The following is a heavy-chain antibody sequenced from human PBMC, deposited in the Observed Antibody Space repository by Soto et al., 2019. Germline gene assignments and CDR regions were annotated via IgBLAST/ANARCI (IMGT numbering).Heavy chain of an antibody. Sequence: GESLKISCKGSGYDFSSSWIAWVRQMPGKGLEWMGIIYPGDSESRHSPSFQGQVTISADKSISTAYLQWSSLKASDTAMYYCARRSTYLDGMDVWGQGTTLTVSS. CDR3: ARRSTYLDGMDV. V-gene: IGHV5-51*01. CDR1: GYDFSSSW. D-gene: IGHD2-2*01. J-gene: IGHJ6*02. CDR2: IYPGDSES.